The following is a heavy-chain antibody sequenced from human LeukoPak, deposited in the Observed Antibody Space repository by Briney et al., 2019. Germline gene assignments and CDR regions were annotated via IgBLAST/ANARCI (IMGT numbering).Heavy chain of an antibody. CDR2: IYYSGST. V-gene: IGHV4-31*03. D-gene: IGHD3-22*01. J-gene: IGHJ4*02. CDR3: ARAAYDSSGYPESCFDY. CDR1: GGSISSGGYY. Sequence: PSQTLSLTCTVSGGSISSGGYYWSWIRQHPGKGLEWIGYIYYSGSTYYNPSLKSRVTISVDTSKNQFSLKLSSVTAADTAVYYCARAAYDSSGYPESCFDYWGQGTLVTVSS.